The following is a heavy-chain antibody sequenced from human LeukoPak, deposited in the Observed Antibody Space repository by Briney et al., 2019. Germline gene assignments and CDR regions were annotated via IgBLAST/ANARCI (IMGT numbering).Heavy chain of an antibody. CDR2: IYSGGST. Sequence: GGSLRLSCAASGFTVSSNYMSWVRQAPGKGLEWVSVIYSGGSTYYADSVKGRFTISRDNSKNTLYLQMNSLRAEDTAVYYCAKDDLFADYYDSSGEFDYWGQGTLVTVSS. CDR1: GFTVSSNY. J-gene: IGHJ4*02. V-gene: IGHV3-66*01. CDR3: AKDDLFADYYDSSGEFDY. D-gene: IGHD3-22*01.